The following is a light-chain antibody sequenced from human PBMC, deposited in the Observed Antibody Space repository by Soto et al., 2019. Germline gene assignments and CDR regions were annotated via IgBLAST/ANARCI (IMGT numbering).Light chain of an antibody. Sequence: QSVLTQPPSVSGAPGQRVTISCTGSSSNIGAGYDVHWFQQLPGTAPKLLIYSNNQRPSGVPDRFSGSKSGTSASLAISGLQAEDEADYYCAAGDDSLNGDVVFGGGTKLTVL. J-gene: IGLJ2*01. CDR1: SSNIGAGYD. V-gene: IGLV1-40*01. CDR3: AAGDDSLNGDVV. CDR2: SNN.